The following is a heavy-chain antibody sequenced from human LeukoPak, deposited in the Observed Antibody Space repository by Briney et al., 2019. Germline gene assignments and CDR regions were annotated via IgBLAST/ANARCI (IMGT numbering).Heavy chain of an antibody. V-gene: IGHV4-59*08. CDR2: IYYSGTT. J-gene: IGHJ6*02. CDR1: VGFISPYY. CDR3: ARRPDYYYYGMSV. Sequence: SETLSLTCTLSVGFISPYYWNWIRGPRRRGLEGVGYIYYSGTTHYNPSLKSRVTISVDTSKNQFSLKLTSVTAADTAVYYCARRPDYYYYGMSVWGQGTTVTVSS.